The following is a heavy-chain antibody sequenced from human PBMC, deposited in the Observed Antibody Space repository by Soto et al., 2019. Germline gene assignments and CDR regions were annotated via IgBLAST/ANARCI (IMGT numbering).Heavy chain of an antibody. V-gene: IGHV3-33*01. J-gene: IGHJ4*02. Sequence: GGSLRLSCAASGFTFSSCGMHWVRQAPGKGLEWVAVIWYDGSNKYYADSVKGRFTISRDNSKNTLYLQMNSLRAEDTAVYYCAREHKKITMIVVAPDYWGQGTLVTVSS. CDR3: AREHKKITMIVVAPDY. D-gene: IGHD3-22*01. CDR1: GFTFSSCG. CDR2: IWYDGSNK.